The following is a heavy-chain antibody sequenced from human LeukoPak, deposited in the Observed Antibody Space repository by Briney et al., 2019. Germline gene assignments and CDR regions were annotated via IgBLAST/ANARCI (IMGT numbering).Heavy chain of an antibody. D-gene: IGHD1-26*01. V-gene: IGHV4-4*02. CDR3: SRESGAFSPFGY. J-gene: IGHJ4*02. CDR2: ISLSGVT. Sequence: SGTLSLTCGVSGGSISNTNWWSWVRQPPGQGLEWIGEISLSGVTNYNPSLKSRVTMSLDRSKNHLSLTLTSVTAADTAVYYCSRESGAFSPFGYWGQGTLVTVSS. CDR1: GGSISNTNW.